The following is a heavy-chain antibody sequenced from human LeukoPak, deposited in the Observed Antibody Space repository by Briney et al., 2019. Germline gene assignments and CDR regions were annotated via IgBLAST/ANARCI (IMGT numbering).Heavy chain of an antibody. CDR1: GYTFTGYY. D-gene: IGHD2-21*02. CDR3: AKAGDNYYYYYYMDV. J-gene: IGHJ6*03. CDR2: INPNSGGT. Sequence: ASVKVSCKASGYTFTGYYMHWVRQAPGQGLEWMGWINPNSGGTNYAQKFQGRVTMTRDTSISTAYMELSRLRAEDTALYYCAKAGDNYYYYYYMDVWGKGTTVTVSS. V-gene: IGHV1-2*02.